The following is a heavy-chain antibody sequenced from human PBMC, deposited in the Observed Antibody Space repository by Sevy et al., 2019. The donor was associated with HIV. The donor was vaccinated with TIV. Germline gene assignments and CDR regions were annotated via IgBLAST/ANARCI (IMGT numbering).Heavy chain of an antibody. J-gene: IGHJ6*02. Sequence: ASVKVSCKASGYTFTSYGISWVRQAPGQGLEWMGWISAYNGNTNYAQKLQGRVTITTDTSTSTAYMELRSLRSDDTAVYYCARDRSPGSIAVPDYYYGMDVWGQGTTVTVSS. CDR1: GYTFTSYG. CDR2: ISAYNGNT. V-gene: IGHV1-18*04. D-gene: IGHD6-19*01. CDR3: ARDRSPGSIAVPDYYYGMDV.